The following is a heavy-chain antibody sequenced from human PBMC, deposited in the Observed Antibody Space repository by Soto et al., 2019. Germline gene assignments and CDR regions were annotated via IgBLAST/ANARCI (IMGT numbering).Heavy chain of an antibody. CDR3: VPSHCGGNCLRSYSSHYYYGMDV. CDR1: GFSLSTGGVG. Sequence: QITLKESGPTLVKPTQTLTLTCTFSGFSLSTGGVGVGWIRQPPGKALEWLALIYWDDDKRYSPSLKSRLTVTKDTSKNQVVLTTPNMDPVDTATYYCVPSHCGGNCLRSYSSHYYYGMDVWGQGTTVTVFS. D-gene: IGHD2-21*02. CDR2: IYWDDDK. J-gene: IGHJ6*02. V-gene: IGHV2-5*02.